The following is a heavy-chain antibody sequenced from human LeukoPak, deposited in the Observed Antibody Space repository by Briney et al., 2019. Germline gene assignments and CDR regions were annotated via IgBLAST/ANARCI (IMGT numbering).Heavy chain of an antibody. J-gene: IGHJ4*02. Sequence: GGPLRLSCAASGFTFSTFAMIWVRQPPGKGLEWVSSIFPSGGEIYYADSVRGRFTSSRDNSKSTLSLQMNSLRAEDTAIYYCATYRQVLLPFESWGQGTLVTVSS. V-gene: IGHV3-23*01. CDR3: ATYRQVLLPFES. CDR1: GFTFSTFA. D-gene: IGHD2-8*02. CDR2: IFPSGGEI.